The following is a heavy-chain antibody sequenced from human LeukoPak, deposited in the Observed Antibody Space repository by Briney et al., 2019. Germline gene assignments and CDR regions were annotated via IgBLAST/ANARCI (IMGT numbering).Heavy chain of an antibody. CDR2: IWYDGSNK. D-gene: IGHD3-22*01. J-gene: IGHJ3*02. V-gene: IGHV3-33*01. CDR1: GFTFSSFG. Sequence: GGSLRLSCAASGFTFSSFGMHWARQAPGKGLEWVAVIWYDGSNKYYADSVKGRFTISRDNSKNTLYLQMNSLRAEDTAVYYCARAPRPYYYDSSGYYFDAFDIWGQGTMVTVSS. CDR3: ARAPRPYYYDSSGYYFDAFDI.